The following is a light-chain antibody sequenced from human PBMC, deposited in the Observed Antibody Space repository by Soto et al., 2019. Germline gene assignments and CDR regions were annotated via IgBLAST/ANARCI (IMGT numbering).Light chain of an antibody. CDR1: QSVSSNY. CDR2: DAS. Sequence: EMVLTQSPGILSLSPGERATLSCRASQSVSSNYLVWFQQKPGQAPRLVIYDASTRATGIPDRFSGSGSGTDFTLTISGLEPEDFAVYYCYQFGRAPLTFGGGTKVEIK. CDR3: YQFGRAPLT. V-gene: IGKV3-20*01. J-gene: IGKJ4*01.